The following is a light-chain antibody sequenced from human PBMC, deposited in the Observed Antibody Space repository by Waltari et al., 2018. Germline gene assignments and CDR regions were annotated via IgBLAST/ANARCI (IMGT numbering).Light chain of an antibody. CDR1: REVTNS. V-gene: IGKV3-11*01. Sequence: PPSERAGREVTNSLPWYQPEPGQAPRLLIYDASNGATGIPARFSGSGSGTDFYLNISSLEPEDFAVYYCQQRSNSFTFGQGTKLEI. CDR3: QQRSNSFT. CDR2: DAS. J-gene: IGKJ2*01.